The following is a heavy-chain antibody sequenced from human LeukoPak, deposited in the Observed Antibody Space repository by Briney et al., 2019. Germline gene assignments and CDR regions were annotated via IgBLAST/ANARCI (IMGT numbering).Heavy chain of an antibody. D-gene: IGHD5-18*01. V-gene: IGHV1-69*04. J-gene: IGHJ4*02. CDR2: LIPILGIA. CDR1: GGTFSSYA. Sequence: SVKVSCKASGGTFSSYAISWVRQAPGQGLEWMGRLIPILGIANYAQKFQGRVTITADKSTSTAYMELSSLRSEDTAVYYCARDPDTAMATGNFDYWGQGTLVTVSS. CDR3: ARDPDTAMATGNFDY.